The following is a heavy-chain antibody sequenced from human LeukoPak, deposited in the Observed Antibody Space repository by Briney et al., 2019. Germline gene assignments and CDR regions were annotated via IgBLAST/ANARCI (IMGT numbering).Heavy chain of an antibody. CDR1: GYTFTSYV. J-gene: IGHJ4*02. D-gene: IGHD3-10*01. CDR2: ISAYNGNT. CDR3: ARDYNLLWFGEPPYYFDY. Sequence: ASVKVSCKASGYTFTSYVISWVRQAPGQGLEWMGWISAYNGNTNYAQKLQGRVTMTTDTSTSTAYMELRSLRSDDTAVYYCARDYNLLWFGEPPYYFDYWGQGTLVIVSS. V-gene: IGHV1-18*01.